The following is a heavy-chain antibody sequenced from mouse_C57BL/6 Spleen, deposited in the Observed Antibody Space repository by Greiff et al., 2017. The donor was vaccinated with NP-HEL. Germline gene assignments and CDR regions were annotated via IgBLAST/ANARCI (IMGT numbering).Heavy chain of an antibody. CDR2: IYPRDGST. D-gene: IGHD4-1*01. CDR3: ARGRNWGLFAY. Sequence: QVQLQQSGPELVKPGASVKLSCKASGYTFTSYDINWVKQRPGQGLEWIGWIYPRDGSTKYNEKFKGKATLTVDTSSSTAYMELHSLTSEDSAVYFCARGRNWGLFAYWGQGTLVTVSA. J-gene: IGHJ3*01. V-gene: IGHV1-85*01. CDR1: GYTFTSYD.